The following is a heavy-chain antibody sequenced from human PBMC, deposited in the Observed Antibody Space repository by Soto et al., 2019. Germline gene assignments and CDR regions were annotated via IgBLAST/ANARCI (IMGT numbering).Heavy chain of an antibody. J-gene: IGHJ5*01. Sequence: QVQLVQSGAEVRKPGSSLRVSCKSSGATFSTTGISWVRQDPGQGLEWMGGIIPLFGTPKYARKFQGRVSITADESTNTVYMELNSLRPDDAAVYYCARASPVICGGDPCYRLDSSFDSWGQVSLVIVSS. V-gene: IGHV1-69*01. CDR1: GATFSTTG. CDR2: IIPLFGTP. D-gene: IGHD2-21*02. CDR3: ARASPVICGGDPCYRLDSSFDS.